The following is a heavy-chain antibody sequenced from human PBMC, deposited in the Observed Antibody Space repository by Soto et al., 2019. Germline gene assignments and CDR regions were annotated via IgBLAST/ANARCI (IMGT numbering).Heavy chain of an antibody. CDR3: ARVDHRGYFSVLTDF. Sequence: SVKVSCKASGGTFSSYAISWVRQAPGQGLEWMGGIIPIFGTANYAQKFQGRVTITADESTSTAYMELSSLRSEDTAVYYCARVDHRGYFSVLTDFWGQGILVTVSS. V-gene: IGHV1-69*13. D-gene: IGHD3-10*02. CDR2: IIPIFGTA. CDR1: GGTFSSYA. J-gene: IGHJ4*02.